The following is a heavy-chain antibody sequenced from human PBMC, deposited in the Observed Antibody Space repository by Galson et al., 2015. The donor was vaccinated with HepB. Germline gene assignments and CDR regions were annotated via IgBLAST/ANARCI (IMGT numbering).Heavy chain of an antibody. Sequence: SLRLSCAASGFTFSNAWMSWVRQAPGKGLEWVGRIKSKTDGGTTDYAAPVKGRFTISRDGSKNTLYLQMNSLKTEDTAVYYCTTDRGRYGMDVWGQGTTVTVSS. V-gene: IGHV3-15*01. CDR2: IKSKTDGGTT. CDR1: GFTFSNAW. CDR3: TTDRGRYGMDV. D-gene: IGHD2-15*01. J-gene: IGHJ6*02.